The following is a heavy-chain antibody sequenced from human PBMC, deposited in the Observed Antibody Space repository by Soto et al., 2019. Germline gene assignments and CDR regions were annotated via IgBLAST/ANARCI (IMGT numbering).Heavy chain of an antibody. CDR1: GFTFSSYA. CDR2: VSAGGTSA. CDR3: ADRCSGGRCSPFDH. D-gene: IGHD2-15*01. J-gene: IGHJ4*02. V-gene: IGHV3-23*01. Sequence: EVQLLESGGGLVQPGVSLRLSCAASGFTFSSYAMWWVRQAPGKGLGWVSAVSAGGTSAYYVASVEGRFTISRDNSKNTLYLQMNSLRVEDTARYYCADRCSGGRCSPFDHWGQGTLVTVAS.